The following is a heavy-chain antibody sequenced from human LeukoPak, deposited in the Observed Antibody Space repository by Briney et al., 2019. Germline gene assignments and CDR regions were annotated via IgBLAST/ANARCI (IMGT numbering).Heavy chain of an antibody. D-gene: IGHD3-22*01. J-gene: IGHJ3*02. CDR3: ARNTSGFKLGDASDI. CDR2: ISGSAYST. V-gene: IGHV3-23*01. CDR1: GFTFSSYA. Sequence: HSGGSLRLSCAASGFTFSSYAMTWVRQAPGKGLEWISAISGSAYSTSYADSVKGRFTISRDNSKNTLYLQINSLRAEDTAIYYCARNTSGFKLGDASDIWGQGTMVTVSS.